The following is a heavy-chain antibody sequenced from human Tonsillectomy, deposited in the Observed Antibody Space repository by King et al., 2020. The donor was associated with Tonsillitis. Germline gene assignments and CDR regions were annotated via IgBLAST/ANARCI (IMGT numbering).Heavy chain of an antibody. CDR1: GFTFSSYA. D-gene: IGHD4-17*01. Sequence: VQLVESGGGVVQPGRSLRLSCAASGFTFSSYAINWVRQAPGKGLEWVAVISYDGSNKYYADSVKGRFTISRDNSKNTLYLQMNSLRAEDTAVYYCARDYGDFPYPEYYFDYWDQGTLVTVSS. J-gene: IGHJ4*02. CDR2: ISYDGSNK. V-gene: IGHV3-30-3*01. CDR3: ARDYGDFPYPEYYFDY.